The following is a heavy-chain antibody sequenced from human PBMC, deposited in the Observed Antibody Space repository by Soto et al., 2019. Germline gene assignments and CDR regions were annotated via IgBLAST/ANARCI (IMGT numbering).Heavy chain of an antibody. J-gene: IGHJ4*02. CDR1: GFTFSYYS. V-gene: IGHV3-21*01. Sequence: GGSLRLSCAASGFTFSYYSMTWVRQSPGRGLEWVSSISSSTTYISYADSVRGRFTISRDNAKSSLYLQMSSLRADDTAVYYCARDPVGVDSTFFFDSWGQGTLVTVSS. CDR2: ISSSTTYI. D-gene: IGHD2-21*01. CDR3: ARDPVGVDSTFFFDS.